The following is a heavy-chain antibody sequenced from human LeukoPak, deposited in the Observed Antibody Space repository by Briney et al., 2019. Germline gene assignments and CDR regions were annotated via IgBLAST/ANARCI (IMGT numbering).Heavy chain of an antibody. CDR2: IYPGDSDT. V-gene: IGHV5-51*01. D-gene: IGHD6-13*01. CDR1: GYSFTSYW. J-gene: IGHJ3*02. Sequence: GASLQISCKGSGYSFTSYWIGWVRQLPGKGLEWMGIIYPGDSDTRYSPSFQGQVTISADKSISTAYLQWSSLKASDTAMYYCARGGDIAAAGTAAFDIWGQGTMVTVSS. CDR3: ARGGDIAAAGTAAFDI.